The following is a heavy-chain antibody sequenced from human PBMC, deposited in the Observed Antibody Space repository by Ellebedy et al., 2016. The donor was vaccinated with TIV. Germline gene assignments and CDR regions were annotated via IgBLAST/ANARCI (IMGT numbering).Heavy chain of an antibody. Sequence: PGGSLRLSCAASGFTASGFTFSSYAMAWVRQAPGKGLEWVSATRGSGGATYYADSVKGRFTISRDNSRYPLFLQMNSLNAEDTAETYCAKGLGCSGGDCYSGHAFDIWGQGTMVTVSS. D-gene: IGHD2-15*01. J-gene: IGHJ3*02. CDR3: AKGLGCSGGDCYSGHAFDI. CDR1: GFTFSSYA. CDR2: TRGSGGAT. V-gene: IGHV3-23*01.